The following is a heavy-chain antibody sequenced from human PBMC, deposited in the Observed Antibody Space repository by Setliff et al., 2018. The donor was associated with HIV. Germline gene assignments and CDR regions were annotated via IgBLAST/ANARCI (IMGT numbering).Heavy chain of an antibody. CDR1: GFTFDDYG. D-gene: IGHD2-15*01. CDR3: AKGPLHGGFDI. J-gene: IGHJ3*02. V-gene: IGHV3-9*01. CDR2: TSWNGDRI. Sequence: PGGSLRLSCAVSGFTFDDYGMHWVRQAPGKGLEWVSGTSWNGDRIAYADSVKGRFTISRDNAKNTVYLQMSSLRPDDTAVYHCAKGPLHGGFDIWGQGTMVTVS.